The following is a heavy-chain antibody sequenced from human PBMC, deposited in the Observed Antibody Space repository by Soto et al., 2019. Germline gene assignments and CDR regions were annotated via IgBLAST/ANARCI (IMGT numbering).Heavy chain of an antibody. J-gene: IGHJ4*02. Sequence: EVQLVESGGGLVKPGGSLRLSCAASGFTFSDFNMNWVRQAPGKGLEWVSSISAGSSYIYYADSMKGRFTISRDNAMNSLYLQVNGLSAYDRAVYYCARLLRDPFDYWGQGTLVTVSS. CDR1: GFTFSDFN. CDR2: ISAGSSYI. D-gene: IGHD3-22*01. CDR3: ARLLRDPFDY. V-gene: IGHV3-21*01.